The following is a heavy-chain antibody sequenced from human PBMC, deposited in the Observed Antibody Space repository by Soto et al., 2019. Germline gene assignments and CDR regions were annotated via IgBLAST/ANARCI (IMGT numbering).Heavy chain of an antibody. V-gene: IGHV4-61*08. Sequence: PSETLSLTCTVSGASVRSGGYYWSWIRQPPGKGLEWIGYIHDSGSTHYNPSLKSRITISVDTSKNQFSLKLNSVISADTAVYYCARDRGHHDFSGYYQAPFDYWGLG. CDR3: ARDRGHHDFSGYYQAPFDY. D-gene: IGHD3-3*01. CDR1: GASVRSGGYY. CDR2: IHDSGST. J-gene: IGHJ4*02.